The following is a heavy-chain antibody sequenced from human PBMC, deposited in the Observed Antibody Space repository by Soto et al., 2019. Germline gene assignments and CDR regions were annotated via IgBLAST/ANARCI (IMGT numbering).Heavy chain of an antibody. J-gene: IGHJ3*02. Sequence: ASVKVSCKASGYTFTGYYMHWVRQAPGQGLEWMGWINPNSGGTNYAQKFQGRVTMTRDTSISTAYMELSRLRSDDTAVYYCARDLLRFLEWLSPDAFDIWGQGTMVTVSS. V-gene: IGHV1-2*02. D-gene: IGHD3-3*01. CDR1: GYTFTGYY. CDR2: INPNSGGT. CDR3: ARDLLRFLEWLSPDAFDI.